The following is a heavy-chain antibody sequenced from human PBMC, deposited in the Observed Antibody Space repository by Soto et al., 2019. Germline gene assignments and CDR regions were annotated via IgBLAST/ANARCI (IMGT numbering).Heavy chain of an antibody. Sequence: QVQLVQSGAEVKKPGASVKVSRKASGYTFTSYGISWVRQAPGQGLEWMGWISAYNGNTNYVQKFQGRVTMTTDTSTRTAYMELRSLRSDDTAVYYCARDRCSSTSCSINWFDPWGQGTLVTVSS. J-gene: IGHJ5*02. V-gene: IGHV1-18*01. D-gene: IGHD2-2*01. CDR1: GYTFTSYG. CDR3: ARDRCSSTSCSINWFDP. CDR2: ISAYNGNT.